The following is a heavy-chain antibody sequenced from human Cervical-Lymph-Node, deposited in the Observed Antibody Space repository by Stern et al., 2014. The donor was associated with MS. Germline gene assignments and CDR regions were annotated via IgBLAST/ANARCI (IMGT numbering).Heavy chain of an antibody. D-gene: IGHD2-15*01. CDR2: ISDDVTNQ. J-gene: IGHJ4*02. V-gene: IGHV3-30*14. CDR3: VRGRWELLY. CDR1: GFTFSTYA. Sequence: VQLVESGGGVVQPGGSLRLSCATSGFTFSTYAMHWVRQAPGKGLEWVAVISDDVTNQYYAVSVKGRCTTSRDNSKNILILQMNSLKTEDTAVYYCVRGRWELLYWGQGTLVTVSS.